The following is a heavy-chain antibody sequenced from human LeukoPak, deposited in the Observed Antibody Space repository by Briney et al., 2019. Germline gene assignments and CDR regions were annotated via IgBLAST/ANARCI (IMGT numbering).Heavy chain of an antibody. CDR1: GYTFTSYG. CDR3: ARDEVYTIDN. V-gene: IGHV1-18*04. CDR2: ISTNNGKT. D-gene: IGHD5/OR15-5a*01. J-gene: IGHJ4*02. Sequence: ASVKVSCKASGYTFTSYGISWVRQAPGQGLGWMGWISTNNGKTNFAQKFRGRFTMTTDTPMTAAYMELTSLRSDDTAIYYCARDEVYTIDNWGQGTLVTVSS.